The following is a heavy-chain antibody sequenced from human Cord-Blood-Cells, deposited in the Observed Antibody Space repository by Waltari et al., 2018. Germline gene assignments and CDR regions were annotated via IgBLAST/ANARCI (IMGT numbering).Heavy chain of an antibody. Sequence: SWIRQPPGKGLEWIGYIYYSGSTNYNPSLKSRVTISVDTSKNQFSLKLSSVTAADTAVYYCARTPETTVTTHLGGDDAFDIWGQGTMVTVSS. CDR2: IYYSGST. V-gene: IGHV4-59*01. D-gene: IGHD4-17*01. CDR3: ARTPETTVTTHLGGDDAFDI. J-gene: IGHJ3*02.